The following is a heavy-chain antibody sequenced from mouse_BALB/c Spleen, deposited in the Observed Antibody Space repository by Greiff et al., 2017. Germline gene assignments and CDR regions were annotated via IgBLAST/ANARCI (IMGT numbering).Heavy chain of an antibody. D-gene: IGHD1-2*01. J-gene: IGHJ4*01. V-gene: IGHV5-12-1*01. Sequence: DVHLVESGGGLVKPGGSLKLSCAASGFAFSSYDMSWVRQTPEKRLEWVAYISSGGGSTYYPDTVKGRFTISRDNAKNTLYLQMSSLKSEDTAMYYCARSRAHYYGDYAMDYWGQGTSVTVSS. CDR2: ISSGGGST. CDR1: GFAFSSYD. CDR3: ARSRAHYYGDYAMDY.